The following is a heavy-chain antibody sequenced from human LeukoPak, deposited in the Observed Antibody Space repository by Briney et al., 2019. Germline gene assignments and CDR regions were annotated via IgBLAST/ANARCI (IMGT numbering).Heavy chain of an antibody. Sequence: GGSLRLSCAASEFTFSSYEMNWVRQAPGKGLEWVSYISSSGSIIYYADSVKGRFTISRDNAKNSLYLKMNSLRAEDTAVYYCARGVRGYYMDVWGKGTTVTISS. CDR1: EFTFSSYE. CDR2: ISSSGSII. J-gene: IGHJ6*03. CDR3: ARGVRGYYMDV. D-gene: IGHD3-16*01. V-gene: IGHV3-48*03.